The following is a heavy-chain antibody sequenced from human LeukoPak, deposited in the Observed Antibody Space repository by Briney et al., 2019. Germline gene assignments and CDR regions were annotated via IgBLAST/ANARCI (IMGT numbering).Heavy chain of an antibody. V-gene: IGHV5-51*01. D-gene: IGHD6-6*01. Sequence: GESLKISCKGSGYSFTSYWIGWVRQMPGKGLEWMGIIYPGDSDTRYSPSFQGQVTISADKSISTAYLQWSSLKASDTAMYHRARQLAAEWFDPWGQGTLVTVSS. CDR2: IYPGDSDT. CDR3: ARQLAAEWFDP. J-gene: IGHJ5*02. CDR1: GYSFTSYW.